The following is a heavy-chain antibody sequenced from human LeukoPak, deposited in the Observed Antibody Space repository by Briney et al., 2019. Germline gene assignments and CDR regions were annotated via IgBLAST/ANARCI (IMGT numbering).Heavy chain of an antibody. D-gene: IGHD6-19*01. CDR1: GDTLRKLG. CDR3: ARGSSGWPDY. J-gene: IGHJ4*02. CDR2: FDPEDGET. Sequence: ASVKVSCKVSGDTLRKLGVHWVRQAPGKGLEWMGGFDPEDGETIYAQKFQGRVTMTEDTSTDTAYMELSSLRSEDTAVYYCARGSSGWPDYWGQGTLVTVSS. V-gene: IGHV1-24*01.